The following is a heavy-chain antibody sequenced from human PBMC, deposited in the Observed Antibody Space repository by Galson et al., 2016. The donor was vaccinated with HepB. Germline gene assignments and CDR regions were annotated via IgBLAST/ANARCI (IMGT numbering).Heavy chain of an antibody. CDR1: RFTFSNYA. J-gene: IGHJ1*01. V-gene: IGHV3-23*01. D-gene: IGHD2-15*01. CDR2: VSGHAGST. Sequence: SLRLSCAASRFTFSNYAMSWVRQAPGKGLEWVSGVSGHAGSTYYADSVKGRFAISRDNFKNTLYLQMNSLRADDTAVYYCAKANIIMVTLGVFLDTWGQGTLVTVSS. CDR3: AKANIIMVTLGVFLDT.